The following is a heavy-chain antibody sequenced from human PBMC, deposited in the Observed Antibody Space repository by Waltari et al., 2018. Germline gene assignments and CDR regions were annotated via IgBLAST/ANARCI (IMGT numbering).Heavy chain of an antibody. V-gene: IGHV1-69*01. Sequence: QVQLVQSGAEVKKPGSSVKVSCKASGGTFSSYAISWVRQAPGQGLEWMGGSIPIFGTANYAQKFQGRVTITADESTGTAYMELSSLRSEDTAVYYCAREYSGGSCYCSYGMDVWGQGTTVTVSS. CDR1: GGTFSSYA. CDR3: AREYSGGSCYCSYGMDV. CDR2: SIPIFGTA. J-gene: IGHJ6*02. D-gene: IGHD2-15*01.